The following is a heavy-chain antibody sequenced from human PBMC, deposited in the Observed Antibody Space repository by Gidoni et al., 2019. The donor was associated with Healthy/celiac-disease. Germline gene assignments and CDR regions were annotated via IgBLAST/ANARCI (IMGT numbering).Heavy chain of an antibody. V-gene: IGHV4-59*08. D-gene: IGHD2-21*02. Sequence: QVQLQESGPGLVKPSEPLSLTCTVSGCSISSYYWSWIRQPPGKGLEWIGYIYYSGSTNYNPSLKSRVTISVDTSKNQFSLKLSSVTAADTAVYYCARLRKAYCGGDCYPIYYYYGMDVWGQGTTVTVSS. CDR2: IYYSGST. CDR3: ARLRKAYCGGDCYPIYYYYGMDV. J-gene: IGHJ6*02. CDR1: GCSISSYY.